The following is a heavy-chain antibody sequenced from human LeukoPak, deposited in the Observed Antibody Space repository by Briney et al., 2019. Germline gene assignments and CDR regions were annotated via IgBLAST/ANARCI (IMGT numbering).Heavy chain of an antibody. CDR1: GFTFDDYA. V-gene: IGHV3-9*01. CDR3: ASSDYGDPYYFDY. J-gene: IGHJ4*02. CDR2: ISWNSGSI. Sequence: GGSLRLSCAASGFTFDDYAMHWVRQAPGKGLEWVSGISWNSGSIGYADSVKGRFTISRDNAKNSLYLQMNSLRAEDTALYYCASSDYGDPYYFDYWGQGTLVTVSS. D-gene: IGHD4-17*01.